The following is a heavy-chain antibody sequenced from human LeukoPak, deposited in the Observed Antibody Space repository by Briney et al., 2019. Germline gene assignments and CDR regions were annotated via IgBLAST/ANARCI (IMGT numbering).Heavy chain of an antibody. Sequence: GGSLRLSCAASGFTFSTYAMSWVRQAPGKGLEWVSVIVGSGGSTYYADSVKGRFTISRDNSKNTLYLQMNSLRAEDTAVYYCARPAHYYNSREDAFDFWGQGTMVTVSS. J-gene: IGHJ3*01. CDR3: ARPAHYYNSREDAFDF. CDR1: GFTFSTYA. D-gene: IGHD3-22*01. CDR2: IVGSGGST. V-gene: IGHV3-23*01.